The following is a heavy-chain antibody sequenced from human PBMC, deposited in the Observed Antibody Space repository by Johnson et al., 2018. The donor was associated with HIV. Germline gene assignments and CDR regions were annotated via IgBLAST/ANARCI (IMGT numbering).Heavy chain of an antibody. CDR2: ISWNSGRI. CDR3: AKDISYGYYGLDAFDI. D-gene: IGHD3-22*01. CDR1: GFTFDDYA. V-gene: IGHV3-9*01. J-gene: IGHJ3*02. Sequence: EVQLMESGGGLVQPGRSLRLSCAASGFTFDDYAMHWVRQAPGKGLEWVSGISWNSGRIGYADSVKGRFTISRDNAKNSLYLQMNSLRAEDTALYYCAKDISYGYYGLDAFDIWGQGTMVTVSS.